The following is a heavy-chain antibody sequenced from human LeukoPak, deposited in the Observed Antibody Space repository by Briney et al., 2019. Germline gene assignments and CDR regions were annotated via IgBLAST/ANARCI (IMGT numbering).Heavy chain of an antibody. CDR1: GGSISSGDYC. V-gene: IGHV4-30-4*02. CDR2: IYYSGST. CDR3: ASTPYDFWSGYRHNWFDP. D-gene: IGHD3-3*01. J-gene: IGHJ5*02. Sequence: SETLSLTCTVSGGSISSGDYCWSWIRQPPGTGLEWIGYIYYSGSTYYNPSLKSRVTISVDTSKNQFSLKLSSVTAADTAVYYCASTPYDFWSGYRHNWFDPWGQGTLVTVSS.